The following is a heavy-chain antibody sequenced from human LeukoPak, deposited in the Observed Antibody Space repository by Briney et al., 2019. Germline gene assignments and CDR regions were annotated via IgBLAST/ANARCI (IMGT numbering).Heavy chain of an antibody. J-gene: IGHJ4*02. D-gene: IGHD1-26*01. CDR1: RFTFSSYE. Sequence: GGSLRFSCAASRFTFSSYEMNWVRQAPGKGLEWVSYISSSSSTIYYADSVKGRFTISRDNAKNSLYLQMNSLRAEDTAVYYCAKVRPGSGTYNFDFWGQGTLVTVSS. V-gene: IGHV3-48*03. CDR3: AKVRPGSGTYNFDF. CDR2: ISSSSSTI.